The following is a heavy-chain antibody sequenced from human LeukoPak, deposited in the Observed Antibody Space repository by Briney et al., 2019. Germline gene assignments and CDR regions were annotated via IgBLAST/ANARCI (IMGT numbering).Heavy chain of an antibody. CDR3: ARDGTGTTRDY. CDR1: GFTVSSNY. D-gene: IGHD1-7*01. Sequence: GSLRLSCAASGFTVSSNYMSWVRQAPGKGLEWIGEINHSGNTNYNPSLTSRVTISVDTSKNQFSLKLSSVTAADTAVYYCARDGTGTTRDYWGQGTLVTVSS. CDR2: INHSGNT. V-gene: IGHV4-34*01. J-gene: IGHJ4*02.